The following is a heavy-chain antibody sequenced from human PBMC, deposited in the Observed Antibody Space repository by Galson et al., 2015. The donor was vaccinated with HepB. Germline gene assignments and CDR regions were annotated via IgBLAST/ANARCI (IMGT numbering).Heavy chain of an antibody. CDR2: INPSSGRA. Sequence: SVKVSCKASGYSFTSYYIQWVRQAPGQGLEWMGIINPSSGRANYAQRWQGRLSVTRDTSTNTVYMELSSLRSEDTAVYYCARDHRGSRPGTSWFDPWGQGTLVSVYS. CDR3: ARDHRGSRPGTSWFDP. J-gene: IGHJ5*02. V-gene: IGHV1-46*04. CDR1: GYSFTSYY. D-gene: IGHD3-10*01.